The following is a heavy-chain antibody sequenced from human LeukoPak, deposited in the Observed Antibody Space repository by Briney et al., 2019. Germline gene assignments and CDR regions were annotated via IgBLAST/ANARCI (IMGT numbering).Heavy chain of an antibody. Sequence: GGSLRLSCAASGFTFSSYKMNWVRQAPGKGLEWVSYISSSGSTIYYADSAKGRFTISRDNAKNSLYLQMNSLRAEDTAVYYCARASVRYGIIDYWGQGTLVTVSS. V-gene: IGHV3-48*03. CDR1: GFTFSSYK. D-gene: IGHD5-18*01. CDR2: ISSSGSTI. CDR3: ARASVRYGIIDY. J-gene: IGHJ4*02.